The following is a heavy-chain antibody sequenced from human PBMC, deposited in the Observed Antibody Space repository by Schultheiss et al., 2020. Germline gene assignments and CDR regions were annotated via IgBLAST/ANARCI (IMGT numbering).Heavy chain of an antibody. D-gene: IGHD1-26*01. CDR1: GGTFSSYA. V-gene: IGHV1-18*01. CDR2: ISAYNGNT. CDR3: ASTVGATTGGPVDY. Sequence: ASVKVSCKASGGTFSSYAISWVRQAPGQGLEWMGWISAYNGNTNYAQKLQGRVTMTRDTSISTAYMELRSLRSDDTAVYYCASTVGATTGGPVDYWGQGTLFTVYS. J-gene: IGHJ4*02.